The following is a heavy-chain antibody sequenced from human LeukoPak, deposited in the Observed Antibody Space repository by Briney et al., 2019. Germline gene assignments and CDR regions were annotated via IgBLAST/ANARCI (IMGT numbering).Heavy chain of an antibody. CDR1: GFPVSSNY. V-gene: IGHV3-53*01. Sequence: GGSLRLSCAASGFPVSSNYMTWVRQAPGKGLEYVSVIYSGGSTYYEDSVKGRFTISRDNFKNTLYLQMNRLRADDTAVYYCASLDILTGYSNFDYWGQGTLVTVSS. D-gene: IGHD3-9*01. CDR2: IYSGGST. CDR3: ASLDILTGYSNFDY. J-gene: IGHJ4*02.